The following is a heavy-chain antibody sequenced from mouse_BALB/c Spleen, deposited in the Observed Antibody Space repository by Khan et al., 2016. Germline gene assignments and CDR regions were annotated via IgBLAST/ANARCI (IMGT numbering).Heavy chain of an antibody. CDR3: ARYYGSSYYFDY. Sequence: QIRLQQSGAELVRPGSSVKISCKASGYAFSSYWMNWVKQRPGQGLEWIGQIYPGDGDTNYNGKFKGKATLTADKSSSTAYIQLSSLTSEDSAVYFCARYYGSSYYFDYWGQGTTLTVSS. D-gene: IGHD1-1*01. V-gene: IGHV1-80*01. CDR2: IYPGDGDT. J-gene: IGHJ2*01. CDR1: GYAFSSYW.